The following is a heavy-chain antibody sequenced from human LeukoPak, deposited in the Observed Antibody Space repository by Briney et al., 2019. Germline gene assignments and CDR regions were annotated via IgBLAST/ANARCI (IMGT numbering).Heavy chain of an antibody. Sequence: GGSLRLSCAVSGFTLSSYNMNWVRQAPGKGLEWVSYIRNSGNTIYYADSVKGRFTISRDPAKNSLYLQMNSLRVEDTAAYYCTRDEEGASREFDYWGQGALVTVSS. V-gene: IGHV3-48*01. CDR2: IRNSGNTI. D-gene: IGHD1-26*01. J-gene: IGHJ4*02. CDR3: TRDEEGASREFDY. CDR1: GFTLSSYN.